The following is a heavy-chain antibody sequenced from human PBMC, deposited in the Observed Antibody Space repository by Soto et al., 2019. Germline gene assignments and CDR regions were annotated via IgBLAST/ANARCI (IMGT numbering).Heavy chain of an antibody. CDR3: ASIVGYDWAEIAY. CDR2: IYYSGST. V-gene: IGHV4-39*01. CDR1: GGSISSSSYY. D-gene: IGHD5-12*01. Sequence: QLQLQESGPGLVKPSETLSLTCTVSGGSISSSSYYWGWIRQPPGKGLEWIGSIYYSGSTYYNPSLKRRVTISVDTSKNQFSLMLGSVTAADTAVYYCASIVGYDWAEIAYWGQGTLVTVSS. J-gene: IGHJ4*02.